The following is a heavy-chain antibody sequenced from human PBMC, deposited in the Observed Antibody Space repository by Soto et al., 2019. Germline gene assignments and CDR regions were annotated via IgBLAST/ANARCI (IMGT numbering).Heavy chain of an antibody. CDR2: IFPGDSDT. J-gene: IGHJ4*02. V-gene: IGHV5-51*01. Sequence: VESLKISCKGSGNTFTSYWIGWVRQVPGKGLEWMGIIFPGDSDTRYSPSFQVQVTMSADKSISTAYLHWSSLKASDTAIYYCTYLHYDILTGSIWHYFDYWGQGTLVTV. CDR1: GNTFTSYW. CDR3: TYLHYDILTGSIWHYFDY. D-gene: IGHD3-9*01.